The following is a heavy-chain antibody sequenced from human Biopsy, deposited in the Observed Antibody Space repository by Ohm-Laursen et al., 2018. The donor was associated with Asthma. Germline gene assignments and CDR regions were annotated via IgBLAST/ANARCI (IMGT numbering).Heavy chain of an antibody. V-gene: IGHV3-30*03. CDR3: TRREYSDSRISPLDL. CDR1: GFTFSSYG. D-gene: IGHD3-22*01. CDR2: ISYDGSNK. J-gene: IGHJ3*01. Sequence: SLRLSCTATGFTFSSYGMYWVRQAPGKGLEWVAVISYDGSNKYYADSVKGRFTISRDNPKNSLYLQMNSLRAEDTAVYYCTRREYSDSRISPLDLWGHGTMVTVSS.